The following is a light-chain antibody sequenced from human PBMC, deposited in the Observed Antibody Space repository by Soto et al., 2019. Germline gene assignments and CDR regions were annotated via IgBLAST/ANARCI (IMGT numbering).Light chain of an antibody. V-gene: IGLV1-40*01. Sequence: QAVVTQPPSVSGAPGQRVTISCTGSSSNIGAGYDVHWYQQLPGTVPKLLIYGNSNRPSGVPDRFSGSKSGTSASLAITGLQAEDEADYYCQSYDSSLSGVFGGGTQLTVL. J-gene: IGLJ3*02. CDR2: GNS. CDR3: QSYDSSLSGV. CDR1: SSNIGAGYD.